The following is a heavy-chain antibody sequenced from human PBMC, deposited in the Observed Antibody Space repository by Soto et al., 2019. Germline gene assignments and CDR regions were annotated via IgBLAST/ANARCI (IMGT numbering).Heavy chain of an antibody. D-gene: IGHD7-27*01. CDR2: ISGSGSST. J-gene: IGHJ4*02. Sequence: GGSLRLPWAASCCPFRNYTMSWVRQAPGKGLEWVSTISGSGSSTYSADSVKGRFTISRDNSKNTLYLQMNSLRVEDTAIYYCAKAWGIDYWGQGTLVIVSS. CDR1: CCPFRNYT. V-gene: IGHV3-23*01. CDR3: AKAWGIDY.